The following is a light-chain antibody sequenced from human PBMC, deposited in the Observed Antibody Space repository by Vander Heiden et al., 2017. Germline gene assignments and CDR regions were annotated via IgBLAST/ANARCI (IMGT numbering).Light chain of an antibody. V-gene: IGKV1-39*01. CDR3: QQSYSTPRT. Sequence: DIQMTQSPSSLSASAGDRVTIPCRASQSISSYLNWYQQKPGKAPKLLIYAASSLQSGVTSRFSGSGSGTDFTLTISSLQPEDFATYYCQQSYSTPRTFGQGTKVEIK. CDR1: QSISSY. J-gene: IGKJ1*01. CDR2: AAS.